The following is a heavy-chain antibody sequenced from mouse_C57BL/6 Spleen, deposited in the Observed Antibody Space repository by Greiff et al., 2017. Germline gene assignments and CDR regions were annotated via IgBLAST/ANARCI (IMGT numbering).Heavy chain of an antibody. V-gene: IGHV5-9*01. CDR1: GFTFCSYT. D-gene: IGHD4-1*01. Sequence: VKLVESGGGLVKPGGSLKLSCAASGFTFCSYTMSWVRQTPEKRLEWVATISGGGGNTYYPDSVKGRFTISRDNAKNTLYLQMSSLRSEDTALYYCARFLGRIDWYFDVWGTGTTVTVSS. CDR3: ARFLGRIDWYFDV. CDR2: ISGGGGNT. J-gene: IGHJ1*03.